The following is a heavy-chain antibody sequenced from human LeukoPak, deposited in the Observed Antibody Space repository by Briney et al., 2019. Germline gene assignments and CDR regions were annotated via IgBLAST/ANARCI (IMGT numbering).Heavy chain of an antibody. D-gene: IGHD2-8*01. Sequence: GGSLRLSCAASRFTFSDYYMSWIRQAPGKGLEWVSYISTSGNTMYYADSVKGRFTISRDNAKNSLFPQMNSLRAEDMAVYYCARGEKYCTNGVCYEKWGPFDYWGQGTLVTVSS. CDR3: ARGEKYCTNGVCYEKWGPFDY. CDR1: RFTFSDYY. CDR2: ISTSGNTM. J-gene: IGHJ4*02. V-gene: IGHV3-11*04.